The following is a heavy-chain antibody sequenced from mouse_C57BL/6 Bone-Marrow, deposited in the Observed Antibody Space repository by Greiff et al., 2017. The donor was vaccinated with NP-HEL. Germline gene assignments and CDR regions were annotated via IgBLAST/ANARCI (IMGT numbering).Heavy chain of an antibody. CDR2: IRSKSNNYAT. CDR1: GFSFNTYA. Sequence: EAGGGLVQPKGSLKLSCAASGFSFNTYAMNWVRQAPGKGLEWVARIRSKSNNYATYYADSVKDRFTISRDDSESMLYLQMNNLKTEDTAMYYCVRSAGPAWFAYWGQGTLVTVSA. V-gene: IGHV10-1*01. CDR3: VRSAGPAWFAY. D-gene: IGHD3-1*01. J-gene: IGHJ3*01.